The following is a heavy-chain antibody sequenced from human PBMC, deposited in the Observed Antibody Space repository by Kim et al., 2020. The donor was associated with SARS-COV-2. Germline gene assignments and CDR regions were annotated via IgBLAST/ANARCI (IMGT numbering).Heavy chain of an antibody. CDR3: AKVNRQSQASAALLWIGRERNLCYYCDGTDD. J-gene: IGHJ6*02. D-gene: IGHD3-10*01. CDR2: ISGSPFTT. Sequence: GGSLRLSCAASGFTFDIYTMTWVRQAPGKGLEWVSVISGSPFTTDYADSVRGRFTISRDDSKKMLYLQMDSLRAEDTAVYYCAKVNRQSQASAALLWIGRERNLCYYCDGTDDWGQGNRVTVSS. CDR1: GFTFDIYT. V-gene: IGHV3-23*01.